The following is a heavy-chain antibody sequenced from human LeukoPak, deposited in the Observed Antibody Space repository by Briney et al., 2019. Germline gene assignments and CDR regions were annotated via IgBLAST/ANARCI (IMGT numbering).Heavy chain of an antibody. CDR3: ARERAPVVGATTFDY. CDR2: IIPIFGTA. J-gene: IGHJ4*02. D-gene: IGHD1-26*01. V-gene: IGHV1-69*13. Sequence: SVKVSCKXSGGTFSSYAISWVRQAPGQGLEWMGGIIPIFGTANYAQKFQGRVTITADESTSTAYMELSSLRSEDTAVYYCARERAPVVGATTFDYWGQGTLVTVSS. CDR1: GGTFSSYA.